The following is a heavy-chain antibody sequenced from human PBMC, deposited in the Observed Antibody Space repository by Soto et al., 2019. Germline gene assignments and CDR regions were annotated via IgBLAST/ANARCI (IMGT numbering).Heavy chain of an antibody. CDR3: ARHVNDILTGQQIYYYYGMDV. CDR2: IYYSGST. V-gene: IGHV4-39*01. D-gene: IGHD3-9*01. Sequence: KSSETLSLTCTVSGGSISSSSYYWGWIRQPPGKGLEWIGSIYYSGSTYYNPSLKSRVTISVDTSKNQFSLKLSSVTAADTAVYYCARHVNDILTGQQIYYYYGMDVWGQGTTVTVSS. J-gene: IGHJ6*02. CDR1: GGSISSSSYY.